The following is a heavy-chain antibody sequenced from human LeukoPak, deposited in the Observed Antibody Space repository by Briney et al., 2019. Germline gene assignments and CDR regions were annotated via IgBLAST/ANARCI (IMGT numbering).Heavy chain of an antibody. Sequence: GGSLRLSCAASGFPFGTYWMSWVRQAPGKGPEWVANTKHDGTATYYGDSVKGRFTISRDNAKNSLYLQMSSLRVEDTAMFYCAREIVGAHTEFDFWGQGTLVSVSS. D-gene: IGHD1-26*01. CDR2: TKHDGTAT. J-gene: IGHJ4*02. V-gene: IGHV3-7*01. CDR3: AREIVGAHTEFDF. CDR1: GFPFGTYW.